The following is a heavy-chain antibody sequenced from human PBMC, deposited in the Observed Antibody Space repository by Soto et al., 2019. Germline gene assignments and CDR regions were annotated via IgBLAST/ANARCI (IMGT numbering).Heavy chain of an antibody. Sequence: GGSLRLSCAASGFSFSTDAMYWVRQAPGKGLEWVSVISYDGRNKYYGEAMKGRFTMSRDNSKNTLYLQMNSLRAEHTAVYYCAKGGLKVTTSYHDSWGQGTVVTVSS. J-gene: IGHJ4*02. CDR2: ISYDGRNK. D-gene: IGHD4-17*01. CDR3: AKGGLKVTTSYHDS. V-gene: IGHV3-30*18. CDR1: GFSFSTDA.